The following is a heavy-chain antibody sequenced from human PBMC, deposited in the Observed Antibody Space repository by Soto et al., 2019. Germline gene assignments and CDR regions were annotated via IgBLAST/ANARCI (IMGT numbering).Heavy chain of an antibody. V-gene: IGHV1-18*01. CDR1: GYTFTNYG. CDR2: ISAYSGHT. D-gene: IGHD6-19*01. CDR3: ARRPHLADNVELDY. Sequence: QVQLVQTGAEVKKPGASVTVSCKASGYTFTNYGINWVRQAPGLGLEWMGWISAYSGHTNYAQKCQDRVTMTTDTSTSPAYMELSSLKSDDTAVYYCARRPHLADNVELDYWGQGTLVTVSS. J-gene: IGHJ4*02.